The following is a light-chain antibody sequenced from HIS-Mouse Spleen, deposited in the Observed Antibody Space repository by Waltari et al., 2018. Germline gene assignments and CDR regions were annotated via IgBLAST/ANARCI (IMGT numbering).Light chain of an antibody. J-gene: IGLJ3*02. CDR3: SSYTSSSTLEV. V-gene: IGLV2-14*03. Sequence: QSALTQPASVSGSPGQSITISCTGTSSDVGGYNYVSWYQQHPGTAPKLMIYDVSNRPSGVSNRVSGSKSGNTASLTISGLQAEDEADYYCSSYTSSSTLEVFGGGTKLTVL. CDR1: SSDVGGYNY. CDR2: DVS.